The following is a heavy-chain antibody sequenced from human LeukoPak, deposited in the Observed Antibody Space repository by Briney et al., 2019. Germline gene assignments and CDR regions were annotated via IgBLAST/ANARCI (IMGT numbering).Heavy chain of an antibody. D-gene: IGHD3-10*01. J-gene: IGHJ4*02. V-gene: IGHV3-53*01. CDR2: IYSGGST. CDR3: AKIGEWLASAFDF. CDR1: GFSVSRNY. Sequence: GGSLRLSCAAAGFSVSRNYMSWVRPAPGKGVEWVSSIYSGGSTFYADSVKGRFTISRDNSKNTVYLQMNSLRGEDTAVYYCAKIGEWLASAFDFWGQGTLVTVSS.